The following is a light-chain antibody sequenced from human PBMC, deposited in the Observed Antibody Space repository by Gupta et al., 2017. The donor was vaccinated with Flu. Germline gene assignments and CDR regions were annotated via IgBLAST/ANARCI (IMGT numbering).Light chain of an antibody. CDR2: GAS. CDR3: QQYGSSFHT. CDR1: QSVSSGY. V-gene: IGKV3-20*01. Sequence: EIVLTQSPGTLSLSPGERATLSCRASQSVSSGYLAWYQQKPGQAPRLLIYGASSRATGIPDRFSGSGSGTDFTLTVSRLEPEDFAVYYCQQYGSSFHTFGQGTKLEIK. J-gene: IGKJ2*01.